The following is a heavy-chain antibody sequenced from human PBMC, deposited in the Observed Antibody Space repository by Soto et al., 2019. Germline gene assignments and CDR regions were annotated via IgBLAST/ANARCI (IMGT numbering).Heavy chain of an antibody. D-gene: IGHD3-3*01. CDR3: ATTLLRLLNWFDP. Sequence: PSETLSLTCTVSGGSISSSTYYWGWIRQPPGKGLEWIGSIYYSGTAYYNPSLRSRVTLSVDTSKNQFSLKLSSVTAADTAVYYCATTLLRLLNWFDPWGQGTLVTVSS. CDR2: IYYSGTA. J-gene: IGHJ5*02. CDR1: GGSISSSTYY. V-gene: IGHV4-39*01.